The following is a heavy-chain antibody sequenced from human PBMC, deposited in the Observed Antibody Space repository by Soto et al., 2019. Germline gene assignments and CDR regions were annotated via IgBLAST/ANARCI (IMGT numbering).Heavy chain of an antibody. V-gene: IGHV3-30-3*01. CDR1: QIPFRTYA. D-gene: IGHD6-13*01. Sequence: GVSQSLSGAASQIPFRTYAMHWVRPAPGKGLEWVAFVSYEGSNKYYADSVKGRFTISRDNSMSTLFLQMNSLRADDTAGYYCASGHSTSQYFCDYWGQGTLVTVSA. CDR2: VSYEGSNK. J-gene: IGHJ4*02. CDR3: ASGHSTSQYFCDY.